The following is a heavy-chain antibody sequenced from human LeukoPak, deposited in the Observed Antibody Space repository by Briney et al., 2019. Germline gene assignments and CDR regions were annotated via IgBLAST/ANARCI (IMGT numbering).Heavy chain of an antibody. Sequence: SETLSLTCTISGGSISSYYWSWIRQPPGKRLEWIAYMYYSGSTKYNPSLKSRVTMSVDTSKNLFSLRLSSVTAADTAVYYCAGYSGIAVAGWEIGTSDYWGQGTLVTVSS. CDR3: AGYSGIAVAGWEIGTSDY. J-gene: IGHJ4*02. D-gene: IGHD6-19*01. CDR2: MYYSGST. CDR1: GGSISSYY. V-gene: IGHV4-59*01.